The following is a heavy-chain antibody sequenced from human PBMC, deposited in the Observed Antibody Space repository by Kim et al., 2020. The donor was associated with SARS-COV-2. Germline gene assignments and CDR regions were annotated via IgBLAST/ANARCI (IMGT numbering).Heavy chain of an antibody. J-gene: IGHJ4*02. CDR3: VRAGHYDSSGYLRDFDY. D-gene: IGHD3-22*01. V-gene: IGHV3-11*06. Sequence: SVKGRFTISRDNAKNSLFLQMNSRGADDTAVYYCVRAGHYDSSGYLRDFDYWGQGTMVTVSS.